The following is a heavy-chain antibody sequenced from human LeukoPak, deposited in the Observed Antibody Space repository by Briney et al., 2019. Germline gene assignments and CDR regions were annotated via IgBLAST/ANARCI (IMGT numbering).Heavy chain of an antibody. CDR2: ISPGDSDT. V-gene: IGHV5-51*07. CDR1: GYSFTRYW. D-gene: IGHD6-19*01. Sequence: GESLKISCKGSGYSFTRYWIGWVQQMPGKGLEWMGIISPGDSDTRYSPSFQGQVTISADKSITTAYLQWSSLKASDTAMYYCARQEVAVAGDYYYYNMDIWGQGTPVTVSS. CDR3: ARQEVAVAGDYYYYNMDI. J-gene: IGHJ6*01.